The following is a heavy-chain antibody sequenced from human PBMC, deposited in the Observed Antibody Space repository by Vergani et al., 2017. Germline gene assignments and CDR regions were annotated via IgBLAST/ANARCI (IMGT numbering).Heavy chain of an antibody. V-gene: IGHV3-21*01. CDR1: GFTFSSYS. CDR3: ARDGQLYYGDYYYYYMDV. D-gene: IGHD3-10*01. CDR2: ISSSSSYI. Sequence: EVQLVESGGGLVKPGGSLRLSCAASGFTFSSYSMNWVRQAPGKGLEWVSSISSSSSYIYYADSVKGRCTISRDNAKNSLYLQMNSLRAEDTAVYYCARDGQLYYGDYYYYYMDVWGKGTTVTVSS. J-gene: IGHJ6*03.